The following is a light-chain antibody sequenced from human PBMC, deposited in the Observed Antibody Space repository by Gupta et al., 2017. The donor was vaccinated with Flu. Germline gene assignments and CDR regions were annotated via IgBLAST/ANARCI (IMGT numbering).Light chain of an antibody. J-gene: IGKJ1*01. CDR1: EGLVYSDGHIY. CDR3: RQGERWPWA. Sequence: DVVMTQSPLSLPVTLGQPASISCRSSEGLVYSDGHIYLRWFQERPGQAPRRLIYEVSHREYGVPDRFSGSGSGTDFTLKISRVEAEDVGVYYCRQGERWPWAFGQGTKVEIK. CDR2: EVS. V-gene: IGKV2-30*01.